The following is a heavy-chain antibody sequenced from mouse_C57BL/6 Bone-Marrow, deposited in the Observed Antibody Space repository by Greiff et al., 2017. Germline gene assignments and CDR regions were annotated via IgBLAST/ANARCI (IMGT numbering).Heavy chain of an antibody. CDR3: ARDRPIRGGAYAMDY. V-gene: IGHV5-4*01. CDR2: ISDGGSYT. CDR1: GFTFSSYA. Sequence: VQLKESGGGLVKPGGSLKLSCAASGFTFSSYAMSWVRQTPEKRLEWVATISDGGSYTFYPDNVKGRFTISRDNAKNNLYLQMSHLKSEDTAMYYCARDRPIRGGAYAMDYWGQGTSVTVSS. J-gene: IGHJ4*01.